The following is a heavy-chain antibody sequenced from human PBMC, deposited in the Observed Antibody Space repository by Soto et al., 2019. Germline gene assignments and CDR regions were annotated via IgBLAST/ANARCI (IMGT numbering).Heavy chain of an antibody. V-gene: IGHV3-21*01. D-gene: IGHD2-15*01. CDR2: ISSSSSYI. J-gene: IGHJ4*02. Sequence: GESLKISCAASGFTFSSYSMNWVRQAPGKGLEWVSSISSSSSYIYYADSVKGRFTISRDNAKNSLYLQMNSLRAEDTAVYYCARDEGGYCSGGSCYPTGDYWGQGTLVTVSS. CDR3: ARDEGGYCSGGSCYPTGDY. CDR1: GFTFSSYS.